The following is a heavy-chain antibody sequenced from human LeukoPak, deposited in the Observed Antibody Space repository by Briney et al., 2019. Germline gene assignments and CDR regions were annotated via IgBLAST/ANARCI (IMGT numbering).Heavy chain of an antibody. D-gene: IGHD3-10*01. CDR1: GFTFSTYG. CDR3: AKDRLLLARGVIDAFDI. V-gene: IGHV3-30*18. J-gene: IGHJ3*02. CDR2: ISYDGDNK. Sequence: GRSLRLSCAASGFTFSTYGMHWVRQAPGKGLEWVAVISYDGDNKYFADSVKGRFTISRDNSKNTLYLQMNSLRAEDTAVYYCAKDRLLLARGVIDAFDIWGQGTMVTVSS.